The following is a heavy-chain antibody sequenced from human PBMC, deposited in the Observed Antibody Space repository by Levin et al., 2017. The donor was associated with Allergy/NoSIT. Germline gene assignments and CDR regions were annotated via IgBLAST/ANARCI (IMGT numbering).Heavy chain of an antibody. J-gene: IGHJ3*02. Sequence: GSLRLSCTVSGGSISSYYWSWIRQPPGKGLEWIGYIYYSGSTNYNPSLKSRVTISVDTSKNQFSLKLSSVTAADTAVYYCARVGVSHAFDIWGQGTMVTVSS. CDR1: GGSISSYY. D-gene: IGHD6-13*01. V-gene: IGHV4-59*01. CDR3: ARVGVSHAFDI. CDR2: IYYSGST.